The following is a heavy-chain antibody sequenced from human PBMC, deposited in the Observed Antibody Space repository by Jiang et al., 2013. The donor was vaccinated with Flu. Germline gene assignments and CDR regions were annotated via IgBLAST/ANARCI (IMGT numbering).Heavy chain of an antibody. CDR2: ISGNAVST. CDR1: GFTFSGYA. Sequence: VQLLESGGTLVQPGGSLRLSCAASGFTFSGYAMGWVRQAPGKGLEWVSTISGNAVSTYYADSVKGRFTISRDNAENTLYLQMSSLRVEDTAVYYCAREAYHSWGPYFDLVGPGTLVTVSS. D-gene: IGHD7-27*01. V-gene: IGHV3-23*01. J-gene: IGHJ2*01. CDR3: AREAYHSWGPYFDL.